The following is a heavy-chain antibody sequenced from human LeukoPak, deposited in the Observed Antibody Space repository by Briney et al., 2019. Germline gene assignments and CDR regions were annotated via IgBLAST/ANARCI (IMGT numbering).Heavy chain of an antibody. CDR2: INPNSGGT. J-gene: IGHJ4*02. Sequence: ASVKVSCKASGYTFTGYYMHWVRQAPGQGLEWMGWINPNSGGTNYAQKFQGRVTMTRDTSISTAYMELSRLRSDDTAVYYCARVPDYGDLPHYWGQGTLVTVSS. CDR3: ARVPDYGDLPHY. D-gene: IGHD4-17*01. V-gene: IGHV1-2*02. CDR1: GYTFTGYY.